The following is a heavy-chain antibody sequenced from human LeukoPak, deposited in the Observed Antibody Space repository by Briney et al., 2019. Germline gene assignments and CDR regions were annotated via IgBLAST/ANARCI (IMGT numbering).Heavy chain of an antibody. J-gene: IGHJ3*02. CDR1: GFTFSSYA. V-gene: IGHV3-30-3*01. D-gene: IGHD3-16*01. CDR2: ISYDGSNK. CDR3: AKALGSLDPFDI. Sequence: GGSLRLSCAASGFTFSSYAMHWVRQAPGKGLEWVAVISYDGSNKYYADSVKGRFTISRDNSKNTLYLQMNSLRAEDTALYYCAKALGSLDPFDIWGQGTMVTVSS.